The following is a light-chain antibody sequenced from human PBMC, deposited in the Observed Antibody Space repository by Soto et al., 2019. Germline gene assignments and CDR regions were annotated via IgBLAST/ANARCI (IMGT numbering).Light chain of an antibody. V-gene: IGKV3-20*01. J-gene: IGKJ2*01. Sequence: EIVLTQSPGTLSLSPGERATLSCRASQYLSSFFLAWYQQKPGQAPRLLIYGTSNRATGIPDRFSGSGSGTDFTLTISRVEPEDFASYYCQHYGDSPLYSFGPGTKLEIK. CDR2: GTS. CDR3: QHYGDSPLYS. CDR1: QYLSSFF.